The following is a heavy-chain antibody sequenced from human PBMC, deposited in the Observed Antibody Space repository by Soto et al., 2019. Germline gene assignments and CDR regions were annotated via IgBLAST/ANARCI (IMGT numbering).Heavy chain of an antibody. CDR3: AKDRRSTWSFAY. CDR1: GFTFSNYG. V-gene: IGHV3-30*18. D-gene: IGHD6-13*01. Sequence: QVQLVESGGGVVQPGRSLRLSCAASGFTFSNYGMHWVRQAPGKGLEWVAVISHDGRSKNYADSVEGRFTISRDNSKNTLDLQINTLRADDTAVYYCAKDRRSTWSFAYWGQGTLVTVSS. J-gene: IGHJ4*02. CDR2: ISHDGRSK.